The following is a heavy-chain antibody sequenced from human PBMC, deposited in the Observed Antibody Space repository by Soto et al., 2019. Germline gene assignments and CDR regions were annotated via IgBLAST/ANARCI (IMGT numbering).Heavy chain of an antibody. CDR3: ARGGVVAAMDY. J-gene: IGHJ4*02. CDR2: ISGDGSST. D-gene: IGHD2-15*01. Sequence: PGGSLRLSCAASGFTFSSYWMYWVRQAPGKGLVWASRISGDGSSTVYADSVKGRFTISRDNAKNTLYLQMNSLRAEDTAVYYCARGGVVAAMDYWGQGTLVTVSS. V-gene: IGHV3-74*01. CDR1: GFTFSSYW.